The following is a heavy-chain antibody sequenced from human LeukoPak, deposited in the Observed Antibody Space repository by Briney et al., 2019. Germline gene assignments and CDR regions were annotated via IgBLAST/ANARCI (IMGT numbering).Heavy chain of an antibody. V-gene: IGHV3-23*01. Sequence: TGGSLRLSCAASGSTFSSYGMSWVRQAPGKGLEWVSAISGSGGSTYYADSVKGRFTISRDNSKNTLYLQMNSLRAEDTAVYYCARPYGSGSHNDAFDIWGQGTMVTVSS. CDR3: ARPYGSGSHNDAFDI. J-gene: IGHJ3*02. CDR1: GSTFSSYG. D-gene: IGHD3-10*01. CDR2: ISGSGGST.